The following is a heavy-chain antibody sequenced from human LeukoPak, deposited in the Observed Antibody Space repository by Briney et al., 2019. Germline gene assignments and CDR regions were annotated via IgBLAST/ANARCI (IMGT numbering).Heavy chain of an antibody. D-gene: IGHD3-10*01. CDR2: ISNSSSTI. V-gene: IGHV3-48*04. Sequence: QPGGSLRLSCAASGFTFSSYSMNWVRQAPGKGLEWVSYISNSSSTIYYADSVKGRFTISRDNAKNSLYLQMNSLRAEDTAVYYCARDAGPDTFYGSGSYSRPDYWGQGTLVTVSS. J-gene: IGHJ4*02. CDR1: GFTFSSYS. CDR3: ARDAGPDTFYGSGSYSRPDY.